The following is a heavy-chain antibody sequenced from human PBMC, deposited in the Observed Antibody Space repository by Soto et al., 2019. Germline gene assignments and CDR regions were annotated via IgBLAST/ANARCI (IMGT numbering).Heavy chain of an antibody. V-gene: IGHV4-59*01. CDR1: GGSISSYY. J-gene: IGHJ4*02. CDR2: IYFRGTT. D-gene: IGHD3-22*01. CDR3: ARMNYYDTSGYPFDY. Sequence: SETLSLTCTVSGGSISSYYWSWIRQPPGKALEWIGYIYFRGTTNYNPSLKSRVTMSADTSKNQFSLKLNSVTAADTAVYYCARMNYYDTSGYPFDYWGQGMMVTVS.